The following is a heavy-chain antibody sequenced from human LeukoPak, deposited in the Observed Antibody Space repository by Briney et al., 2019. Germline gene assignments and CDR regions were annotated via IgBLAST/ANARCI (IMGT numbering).Heavy chain of an antibody. V-gene: IGHV1-8*01. J-gene: IGHJ6*02. D-gene: IGHD3-22*01. CDR1: GYTFTSYD. CDR2: MNPNSGNT. CDR3: ARTSEGYYYDSSGPYGMDV. Sequence: VASVKVSCKASGYTFTSYDINWVRQATGQGLEWMGWMNPNSGNTGYAQKFQGRVTMTRNTSISTAYMELSSLRSEDTAVFYCARTSEGYYYDSSGPYGMDVWGQGTTVTVSS.